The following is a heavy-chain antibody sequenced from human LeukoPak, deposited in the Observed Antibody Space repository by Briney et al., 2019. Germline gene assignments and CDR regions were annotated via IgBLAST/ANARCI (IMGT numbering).Heavy chain of an antibody. CDR3: ARLTLDTAMAPNWFDT. D-gene: IGHD5-18*01. V-gene: IGHV4-34*01. CDR1: GGSFSGYY. CDR2: INHSGIT. J-gene: IGHJ5*02. Sequence: SSETLSLTCAVYGGSFSGYYWSWIRQPPGKGLEWIGEINHSGITNYNPSLKSRVTISVDTSKNQFSLKLSSVTAADTAVYYCARLTLDTAMAPNWFDTWGQGTLVTVSS.